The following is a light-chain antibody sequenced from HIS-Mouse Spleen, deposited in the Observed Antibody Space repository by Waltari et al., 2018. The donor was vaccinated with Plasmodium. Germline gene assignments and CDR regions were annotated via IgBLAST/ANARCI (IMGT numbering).Light chain of an antibody. Sequence: DIPCPQSPSSLSPSVADRSTITCRASQRIGSYLKWYQQKPGKVPKLLIYATSSLQSGVPSRFSGSGSGTDFTLTISSLQPEDFATYNCQQSYSTWTFGQGTKVEIK. CDR2: ATS. J-gene: IGKJ1*01. CDR1: QRIGSY. V-gene: IGKV1-39*01. CDR3: QQSYSTWT.